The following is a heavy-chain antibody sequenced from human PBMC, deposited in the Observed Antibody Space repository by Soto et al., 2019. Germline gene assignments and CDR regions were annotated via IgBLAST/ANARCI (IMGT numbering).Heavy chain of an antibody. J-gene: IGHJ4*02. CDR2: ISPTANYT. D-gene: IGHD2-2*01. Sequence: QVQLVQSGAEVKKPGASVKVSCESSGFTFSNYYIHWVRQAPEQGLEWMGLISPTANYTRYAQTFQGRFTITRDTSTSTVYMDLSSLTSEDTAVYYCARADSDQYFDYWGQGTRVTVSS. V-gene: IGHV1-46*01. CDR1: GFTFSNYY. CDR3: ARADSDQYFDY.